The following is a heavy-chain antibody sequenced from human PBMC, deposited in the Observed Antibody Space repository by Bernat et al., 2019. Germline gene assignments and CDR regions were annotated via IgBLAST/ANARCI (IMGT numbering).Heavy chain of an antibody. CDR2: IKQDGSGN. V-gene: IGHV3-7*04. CDR3: ARDYPGDCSSASCPGVFDY. D-gene: IGHD2-2*01. CDR1: GFTFSSYC. J-gene: IGHJ4*02. Sequence: EVQLVESGGGLVQPGGSLRLSCAVSGFTFSSYCMSWVRQAPGKGLEWVPRIKQDGSGNYYVDSVKGRFTISRDNADNSLYLQMNDLRAEDTAVYFCARDYPGDCSSASCPGVFDYWGQGTLVTVSS.